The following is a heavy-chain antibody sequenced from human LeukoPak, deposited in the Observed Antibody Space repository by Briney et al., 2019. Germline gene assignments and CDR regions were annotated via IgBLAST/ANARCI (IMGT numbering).Heavy chain of an antibody. J-gene: IGHJ4*02. CDR2: IYSGGTT. V-gene: IGHV3-66*01. D-gene: IGHD3-10*01. Sequence: GGSLRLSCAASGFTVNRNYMIWVRQAPGKGLECVSVIYSGGTTWYADSVKGRFTISRDASTLYLQMNSLRAEDTAVYYCARKSDSLLVREGDCWGQGTLVTVSS. CDR3: ARKSDSLLVREGDC. CDR1: GFTVNRNY.